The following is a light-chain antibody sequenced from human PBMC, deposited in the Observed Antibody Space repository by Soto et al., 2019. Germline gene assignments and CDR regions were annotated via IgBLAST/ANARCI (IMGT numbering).Light chain of an antibody. Sequence: EIWITQSPSTLSVSPGERATLSCRASGSVGNNLAWYHQKPGQAPRLLIYAASRRATGIPDRFSGSGSGTDFTLTISRLEPEDFAVYYCQQYGSSPWTFGQGTKVDIK. CDR2: AAS. CDR1: GSVGNN. CDR3: QQYGSSPWT. V-gene: IGKV3-20*01. J-gene: IGKJ1*01.